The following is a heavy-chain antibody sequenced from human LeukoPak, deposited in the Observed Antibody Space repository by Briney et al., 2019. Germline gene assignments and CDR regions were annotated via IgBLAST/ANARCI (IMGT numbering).Heavy chain of an antibody. Sequence: GASVKISCKASGYNFVSNNMHWVRQARGQVLERMPLINRRDGISTDAQKFQGRVTVTGDTSTSTFYMELSSLRFEDTAIYFCARDNTSWSFDYWGQGTPVTVSS. CDR2: INRRDGIS. D-gene: IGHD2-2*01. V-gene: IGHV1-46*01. J-gene: IGHJ4*02. CDR3: ARDNTSWSFDY. CDR1: GYNFVSNN.